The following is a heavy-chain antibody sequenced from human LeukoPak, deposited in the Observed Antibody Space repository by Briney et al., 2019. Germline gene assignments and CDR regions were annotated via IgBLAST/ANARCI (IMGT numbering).Heavy chain of an antibody. Sequence: GGSLRLSCAASGFTFSNYAMSWVRQAPGKGLEWVSAISGSGGSTYYADSVKGRFTISRDNSKNTLYLQMNSLRAEDTAVYYCAKDTPDYYDSSGYFDYWGQGTLVTVSS. CDR3: AKDTPDYYDSSGYFDY. D-gene: IGHD3-22*01. V-gene: IGHV3-23*01. CDR2: ISGSGGST. CDR1: GFTFSNYA. J-gene: IGHJ4*02.